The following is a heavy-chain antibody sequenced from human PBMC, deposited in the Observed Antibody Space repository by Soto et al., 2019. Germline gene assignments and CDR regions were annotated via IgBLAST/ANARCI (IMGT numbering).Heavy chain of an antibody. V-gene: IGHV3-21*02. CDR1: GFTFSSHN. D-gene: IGHD3-22*01. CDR3: ARELSTMMRAYN. J-gene: IGHJ4*02. Sequence: EVQLVESGGGLVKPGGSLRLSCAASGFTFSSHNIYWFRQPPGKGLEWVSSIGTSDSSIYYADSVRRRFTISKDNAKNSVYLQMDSLRAEDTSLYHCARELSTMMRAYNWGQGTLVTVSS. CDR2: IGTSDSSI.